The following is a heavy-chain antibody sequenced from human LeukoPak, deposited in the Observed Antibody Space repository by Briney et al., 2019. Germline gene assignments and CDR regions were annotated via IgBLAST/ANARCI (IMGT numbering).Heavy chain of an antibody. CDR2: IYTSGST. J-gene: IGHJ6*03. D-gene: IGHD4-17*01. CDR3: ALTGGGYGDYEGYYYMDV. Sequence: SETLSLTCTVSGGSISSGSYYWSWIRQPAGKGLEWIGRIYTSGSTNYNPSLKSRATISVDTSKNQFSLKLSSVTAADTAVYYCALTGGGYGDYEGYYYMDVWGKGTTVTISS. V-gene: IGHV4-61*02. CDR1: GGSISSGSYY.